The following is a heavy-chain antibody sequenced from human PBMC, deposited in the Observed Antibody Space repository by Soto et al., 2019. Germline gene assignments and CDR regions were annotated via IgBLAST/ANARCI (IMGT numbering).Heavy chain of an antibody. CDR1: GGPFTSYA. J-gene: IGHJ4*02. CDR3: ALSYGSYHYGAY. V-gene: IGHV1-69*13. CDR2: IIPLFDNP. Sequence: SVKVSCKASGGPFTSYAITWVRQAPGQGLEWMGGIIPLFDNPNYAQRYQGRVTITADESTTTAYMELSGLNSDDTAVYYCALSYGSYHYGAYWGQGTLVTVSS. D-gene: IGHD4-17*01.